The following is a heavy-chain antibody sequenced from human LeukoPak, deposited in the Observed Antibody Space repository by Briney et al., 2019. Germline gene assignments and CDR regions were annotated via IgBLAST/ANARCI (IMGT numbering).Heavy chain of an antibody. Sequence: VASVKVSCKASGYTFTSYGISWVRQAPGQGLEWMGWISTYNGDTNYAQKLQGRVTMTTDTSTNTAYMELSSLRSEDTAVYYCATTYGDLYYFDYWGQGTLVTVSS. CDR1: GYTFTSYG. D-gene: IGHD4-17*01. CDR3: ATTYGDLYYFDY. J-gene: IGHJ4*02. CDR2: ISTYNGDT. V-gene: IGHV1-18*01.